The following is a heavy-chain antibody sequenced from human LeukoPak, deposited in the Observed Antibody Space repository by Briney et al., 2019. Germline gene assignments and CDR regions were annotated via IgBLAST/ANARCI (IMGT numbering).Heavy chain of an antibody. D-gene: IGHD4-17*01. V-gene: IGHV4-34*01. J-gene: IGHJ4*02. CDR2: IHNSGTT. CDR1: GGPFSGYF. CDR3: ARDHFPGYDYGDYGGGGYFDY. Sequence: SETLSLTCAVSGGPFSGYFWSWIRQSSGKGLEWIGEIHNSGTTNYNPSLNSRVTISEDTSKNQFSLKLSSVTAADTAVYYCARDHFPGYDYGDYGGGGYFDYWGQGTLVTVSS.